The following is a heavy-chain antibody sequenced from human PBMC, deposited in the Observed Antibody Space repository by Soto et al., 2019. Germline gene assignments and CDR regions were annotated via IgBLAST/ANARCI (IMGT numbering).Heavy chain of an antibody. Sequence: QVQLVQSGAEVKKPGASVKVSCKASGYTFTSYYMHWVRQAPGQGLEWMGIINPSGGSTSYAQKFQGRVTMTRDTSTSTVYMELSSLRSEDTAVYYCARDRERFLEWLLLDYYYYGMDVWGQGTTVTVSS. CDR1: GYTFTSYY. V-gene: IGHV1-46*01. CDR3: ARDRERFLEWLLLDYYYYGMDV. D-gene: IGHD3-3*01. J-gene: IGHJ6*02. CDR2: INPSGGST.